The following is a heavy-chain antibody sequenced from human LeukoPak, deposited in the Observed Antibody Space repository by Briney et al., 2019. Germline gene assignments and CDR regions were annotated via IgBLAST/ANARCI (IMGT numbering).Heavy chain of an antibody. V-gene: IGHV3-7*01. CDR2: INLDGSEK. J-gene: IGHJ4*02. CDR3: ARHVGISF. D-gene: IGHD7-27*01. CDR1: GFTYNIYY. Sequence: GESLRLSCAASGFTYNIYYMSWVRQTPGKGLEWVANINLDGSEKYYLDSVRGRFTISRDNAKNSLSLQMSNLRDDDTAIYYCARHVGISFWGQGTLVTVSS.